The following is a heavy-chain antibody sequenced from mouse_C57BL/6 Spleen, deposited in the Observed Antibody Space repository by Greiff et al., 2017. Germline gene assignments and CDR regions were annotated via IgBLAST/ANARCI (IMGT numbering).Heavy chain of an antibody. CDR2: IDPSDSYT. CDR3: ARGRDYYGSSPWYFDV. V-gene: IGHV1-59*01. J-gene: IGHJ1*03. CDR1: GYTFTSYW. D-gene: IGHD1-1*01. Sequence: QVQLQQPGAELVRPGTSVKLSCKASGYTFTSYWMHWVKQRPGQGLEWIGVIDPSDSYTNYNQKFKGKATLTVDTSSSTAYMQLSSLTSEDSAVYYCARGRDYYGSSPWYFDVWGTGTTVTVSS.